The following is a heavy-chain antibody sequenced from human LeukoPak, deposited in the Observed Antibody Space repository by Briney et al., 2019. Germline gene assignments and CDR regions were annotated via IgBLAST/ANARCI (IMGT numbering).Heavy chain of an antibody. V-gene: IGHV3-30*03. D-gene: IGHD5-12*01. CDR2: ISYDGSNK. Sequence: GGSLRLSCAASGFTFSSYGMHWVRQAPGKGLEWVAVISYDGSNKYYADSVKGRFTISRDNSKNTLYLQMNSLRAEDTAVYYCASDIVVTMFYWGQGTLVTVSS. CDR3: ASDIVVTMFY. J-gene: IGHJ4*02. CDR1: GFTFSSYG.